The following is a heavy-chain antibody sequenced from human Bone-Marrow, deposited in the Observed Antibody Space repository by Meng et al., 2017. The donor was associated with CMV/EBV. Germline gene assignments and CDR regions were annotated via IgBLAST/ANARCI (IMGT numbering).Heavy chain of an antibody. D-gene: IGHD2-2*01. J-gene: IGHJ4*02. CDR2: IYSGGSST. CDR1: GFTFSSYA. Sequence: GGSLRLSCAASGFTFSSYAMSWVRQAPGKGLEWVSVIYSGGSSTYYADSVKGRFTISRDNSKNTLYLQMNSLRAEDTAVYYCAREELGYCSSTSCYWFDYWGQGTLVTVSS. V-gene: IGHV3-23*03. CDR3: AREELGYCSSTSCYWFDY.